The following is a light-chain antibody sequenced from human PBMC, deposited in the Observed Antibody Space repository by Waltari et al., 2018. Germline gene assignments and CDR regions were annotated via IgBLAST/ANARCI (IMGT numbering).Light chain of an antibody. CDR1: QGMSSY. V-gene: IGKV1-8*01. CDR2: AAS. Sequence: AIRITQSPSSLSASTGDRATITSRASQGMSSYLAWYQQKPGKAPKFLIYAASTLQSGVPSRFSGSGSGTDFTLTISCLQSEDFASYYCQQYYSHPPTFGQGTKVENK. CDR3: QQYYSHPPT. J-gene: IGKJ1*01.